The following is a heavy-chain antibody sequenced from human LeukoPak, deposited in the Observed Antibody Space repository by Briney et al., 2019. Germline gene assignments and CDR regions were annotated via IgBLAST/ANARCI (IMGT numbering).Heavy chain of an antibody. V-gene: IGHV4-59*01. Sequence: SETLSLTCTVSGGSLSSDYWSWIRQPPGKGLEWIGYVHYSGSTNYNPSLMSRLTISLDTSNNQFSLKLTSVTAADTAVYYCTRLYYYDGIDAFDIWGPGTMVTVSS. CDR1: GGSLSSDY. CDR3: TRLYYYDGIDAFDI. CDR2: VHYSGST. D-gene: IGHD3-22*01. J-gene: IGHJ3*02.